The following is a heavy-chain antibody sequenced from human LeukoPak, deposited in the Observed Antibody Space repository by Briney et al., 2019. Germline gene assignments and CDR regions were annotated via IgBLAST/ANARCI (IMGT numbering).Heavy chain of an antibody. V-gene: IGHV1-69*05. CDR1: GGTFSSYA. D-gene: IGHD3-10*01. CDR2: IIPIFGTA. Sequence: SVKVSCKASGGTFSSYAISWVRQAPGQGLEWMGGIIPIFGTANYAQKFQGRVTITRDTSASTAYMELSSLRSEDTAVYYCARYGSGSYYISPFDYWGQGTLVTVSS. J-gene: IGHJ4*02. CDR3: ARYGSGSYYISPFDY.